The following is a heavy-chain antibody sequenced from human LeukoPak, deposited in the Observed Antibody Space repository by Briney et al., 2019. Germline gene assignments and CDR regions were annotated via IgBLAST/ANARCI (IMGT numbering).Heavy chain of an antibody. V-gene: IGHV3-7*01. D-gene: IGHD2-2*01. CDR2: IRLDSSES. Sequence: PGGSLRLSCAASGFTFSAYWMTWVRQPPGKGLEWVANIRLDSSESYYVDSVKGRFTISRDNAKNTVYLQMSSLRAEDTAVYYCAREGVFCVRNCISNSGARFDPWGQGTLVTVSS. CDR1: GFTFSAYW. CDR3: AREGVFCVRNCISNSGARFDP. J-gene: IGHJ5*02.